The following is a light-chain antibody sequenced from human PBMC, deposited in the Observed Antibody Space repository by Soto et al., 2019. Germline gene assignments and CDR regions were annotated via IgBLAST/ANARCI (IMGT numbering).Light chain of an antibody. CDR2: AAS. Sequence: EIVLTQSPGTLSLSPGERATLSCRASQSVSNNYLAWFQQRPGQAPRLLIYAASSRTTGIPDRFSGSGSQTDFTLTISRLEPEDFAVFYWQQYGDSPWTFGQGTKVEIK. J-gene: IGKJ1*01. CDR1: QSVSNNY. V-gene: IGKV3-20*01. CDR3: QQYGDSPWT.